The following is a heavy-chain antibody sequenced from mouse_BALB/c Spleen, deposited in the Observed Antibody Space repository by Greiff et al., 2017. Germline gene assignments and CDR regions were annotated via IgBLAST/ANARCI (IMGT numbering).Heavy chain of an antibody. Sequence: EVQLVESGGGLVQPGGSRKLSCAASGFTFSDYGMAWVRQAPGKGPEWVAFISNLAYSIYYADTVTGRFTISRENAKNTLYLEMSSLRSEDTAMYDCATGKGDYYAMDYWGQGTSVTVSS. CDR1: GFTFSDYG. CDR3: ATGKGDYYAMDY. CDR2: ISNLAYSI. V-gene: IGHV5-15*02. J-gene: IGHJ4*01.